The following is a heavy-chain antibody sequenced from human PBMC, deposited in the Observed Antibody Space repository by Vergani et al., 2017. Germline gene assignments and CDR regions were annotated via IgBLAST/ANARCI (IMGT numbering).Heavy chain of an antibody. CDR1: GFTFSSYW. J-gene: IGHJ6*03. CDR2: IKQDGSEK. Sequence: EVQLVESGGGLVQPGGSLRLSCAASGFTFSSYWMSWVRQAPGKGLEWGANIKQDGSEKYYVDSVKGRFTISRDNAKNSLYLQMNSLRAEDTAVYYCARDLRGSYYYYYMDVWGKGTTVTVSS. D-gene: IGHD3-16*01. V-gene: IGHV3-7*01. CDR3: ARDLRGSYYYYYMDV.